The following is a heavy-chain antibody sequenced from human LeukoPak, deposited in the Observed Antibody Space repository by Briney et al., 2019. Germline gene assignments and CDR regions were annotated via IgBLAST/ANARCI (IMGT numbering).Heavy chain of an antibody. V-gene: IGHV1-58*01. Sequence: SVKVSCKASGFTFTSSAVQWVRQARGQRLEWIGWIVVGSGNTNYAQKFQGRVTMTRDTSTSTVYMELSSLRSEDTAVYYCARWNQGLDAFDIWGQGTMVTVSS. CDR2: IVVGSGNT. D-gene: IGHD1-14*01. CDR3: ARWNQGLDAFDI. J-gene: IGHJ3*02. CDR1: GFTFTSSA.